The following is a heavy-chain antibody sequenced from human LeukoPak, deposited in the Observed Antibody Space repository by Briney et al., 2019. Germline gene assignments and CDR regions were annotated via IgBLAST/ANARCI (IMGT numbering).Heavy chain of an antibody. D-gene: IGHD6-19*01. CDR3: ARDDYSSGRSDY. J-gene: IGHJ4*02. Sequence: SETLSLTCTVSGGSVGSGSYYWTWIRQPPGKGLEWIGYIYYSGSTNYNPSLKSRVTISVDTSKNQFSLKLSSVTAADTAAYYCARDDYSSGRSDYWGQGTLVTVSS. CDR2: IYYSGST. CDR1: GGSVGSGSYY. V-gene: IGHV4-61*01.